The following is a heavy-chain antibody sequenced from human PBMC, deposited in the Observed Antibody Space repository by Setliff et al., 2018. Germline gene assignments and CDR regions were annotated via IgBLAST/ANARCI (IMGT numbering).Heavy chain of an antibody. CDR1: GDSIFDNY. Sequence: SETLSLTCSVSGDSIFDNYWSWIRQSPGRGLEWIAYISYTGSTNYNSSLKSRVTISLDTSKNNFSLNLRSVTAADTAVYYCARLSPYNTGPPFDYWGQGTLVTVSS. V-gene: IGHV4-59*08. J-gene: IGHJ4*02. CDR3: ARLSPYNTGPPFDY. CDR2: ISYTGST. D-gene: IGHD2-8*02.